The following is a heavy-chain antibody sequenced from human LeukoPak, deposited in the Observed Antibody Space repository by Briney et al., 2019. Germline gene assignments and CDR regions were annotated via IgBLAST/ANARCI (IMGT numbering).Heavy chain of an antibody. Sequence: PGGSLRLSCAASGFTVSSNYMSWVRQAPGKGLEWVSDIYSGGSTYYADSVKGRFTISRDNSKNTLYLQMNSLRAEDTAVYYCARETPYYYDSSGYYPGNGMDVWGQGTTVTVS. V-gene: IGHV3-53*01. D-gene: IGHD3-22*01. CDR3: ARETPYYYDSSGYYPGNGMDV. CDR2: IYSGGST. CDR1: GFTVSSNY. J-gene: IGHJ6*02.